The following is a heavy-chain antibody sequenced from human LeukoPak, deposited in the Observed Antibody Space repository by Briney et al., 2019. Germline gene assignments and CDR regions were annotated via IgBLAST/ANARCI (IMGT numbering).Heavy chain of an antibody. CDR1: GFIFTNYW. Sequence: GGSLRLSCAASGFIFTNYWMSWVRQAPGKGLEWVAIIKQDGSEKYYVDSVRGRFTISRENAKNSQYLQVNSLRAEDTAVYYCARVGTTGTTDAFDIWGQGTMVTVSS. CDR2: IKQDGSEK. J-gene: IGHJ3*02. CDR3: ARVGTTGTTDAFDI. V-gene: IGHV3-7*01. D-gene: IGHD1-1*01.